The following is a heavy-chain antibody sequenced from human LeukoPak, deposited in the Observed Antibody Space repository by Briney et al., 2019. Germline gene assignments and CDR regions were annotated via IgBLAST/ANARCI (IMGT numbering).Heavy chain of an antibody. V-gene: IGHV3-30*04. CDR1: GFTFSSYA. Sequence: GGSLRLSCAASGFTFSSYAMHWVRQAPGKGLEWAAVISYDGSNKYYADSVKGRFTISRDNSKNTLYLQMNSLRAEDAAVYYCARSNDSSGYYPADYWGQGTLVTVSS. D-gene: IGHD3-22*01. CDR3: ARSNDSSGYYPADY. J-gene: IGHJ4*02. CDR2: ISYDGSNK.